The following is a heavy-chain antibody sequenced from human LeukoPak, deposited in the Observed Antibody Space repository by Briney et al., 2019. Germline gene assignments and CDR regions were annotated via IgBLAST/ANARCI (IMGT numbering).Heavy chain of an antibody. CDR1: GDSVSSNSAA. V-gene: IGHV6-1*01. CDR3: AREGYSYGRPHCYYYMDV. Sequence: SQTLSLTCAISGDSVSSNSAAWNWIRQSPSRGLEWLGRTYYRSKWYNDYAVSVKSRITINPDTSKNQFSLQLNSVTPEDTAVYYCAREGYSYGRPHCYYYMDVWGKGTTVTVSS. D-gene: IGHD5-18*01. J-gene: IGHJ6*03. CDR2: TYYRSKWYN.